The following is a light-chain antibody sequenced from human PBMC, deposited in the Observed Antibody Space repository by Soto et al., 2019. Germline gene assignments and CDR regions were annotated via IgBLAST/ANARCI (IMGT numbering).Light chain of an antibody. J-gene: IGKJ1*01. V-gene: IGKV1-12*01. CDR1: QHISSW. Sequence: DIQMTHSPSSVSASVGDRVTITCRASQHISSWLAWYQQKPGKAPKLLIHSVSTLQTGVPSRFSGSGSGTDFTLTISSLQPEDFATYYCQQADSFPRTFGQGTRWIS. CDR2: SVS. CDR3: QQADSFPRT.